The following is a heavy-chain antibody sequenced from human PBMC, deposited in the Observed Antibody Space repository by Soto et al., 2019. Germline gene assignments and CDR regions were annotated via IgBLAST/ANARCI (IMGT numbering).Heavy chain of an antibody. J-gene: IGHJ6*02. CDR3: ARGSIRILNRSPWGMDV. D-gene: IGHD2-15*01. CDR1: GYTFTGYY. V-gene: IGHV1-2*02. CDR2: INPNSGGT. Sequence: SLKVSCKASGYTFTGYYMHWVRQAPGQGLEWMGWINPNSGGTNYAQKFQGRVTMTRDTSISTAYMELSRLRSDDTAVYYCARGSIRILNRSPWGMDVWGQGTTVTVSS.